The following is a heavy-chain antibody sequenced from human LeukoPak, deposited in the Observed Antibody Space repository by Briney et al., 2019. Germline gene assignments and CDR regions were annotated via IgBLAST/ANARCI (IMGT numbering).Heavy chain of an antibody. CDR3: ARQGGGFWYFDL. D-gene: IGHD6-25*01. V-gene: IGHV4-59*08. Sequence: SETLSLTCTVSGGSISSYYWSWIRQPPGKGLEWIGYIYYSGSTNYNPFLKSRVTISVDTSKNQFSLKLSSVTAADTAVYYCARQGGGFWYFDLWGRGTLVTVSS. J-gene: IGHJ2*01. CDR1: GGSISSYY. CDR2: IYYSGST.